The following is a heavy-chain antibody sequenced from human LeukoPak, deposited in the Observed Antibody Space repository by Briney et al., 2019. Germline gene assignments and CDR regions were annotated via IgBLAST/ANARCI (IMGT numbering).Heavy chain of an antibody. CDR1: GFTFSSYW. CDR3: GRVGGRSKAAKGDAFDI. J-gene: IGHJ3*02. Sequence: PGGSLRLSCAASGFTFSSYWMNWVRQAPGKGLEWVSSISSGSTYVYYADSVQGRFTISRDNAQSSMYPQMNSLRAEDTAVYYCGRVGGRSKAAKGDAFDIWGQGTMVVVSS. CDR2: ISSGSTYV. D-gene: IGHD6-6*01. V-gene: IGHV3-21*01.